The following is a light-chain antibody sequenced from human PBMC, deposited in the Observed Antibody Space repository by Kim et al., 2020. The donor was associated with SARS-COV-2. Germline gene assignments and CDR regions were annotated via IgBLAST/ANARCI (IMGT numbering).Light chain of an antibody. V-gene: IGLV1-44*01. CDR3: AAWDDSLNGGV. J-gene: IGLJ3*02. CDR1: SSNIGSNH. CDR2: SNN. Sequence: GQTVTISCAGSSSNIGSNHVDWYQHLPGTAPKLLIYSNNQRPSGVPDRFSGSRSGTSASLAISGLQSEDEADYYCAAWDDSLNGGVFGGGTQLTVL.